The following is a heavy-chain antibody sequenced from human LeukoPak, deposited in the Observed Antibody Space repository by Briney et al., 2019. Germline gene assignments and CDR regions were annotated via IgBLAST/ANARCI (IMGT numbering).Heavy chain of an antibody. V-gene: IGHV1-69*01. CDR1: GGTFSSYA. CDR3: ARSYDILTGRYYYYGMDV. D-gene: IGHD3-9*01. J-gene: IGHJ6*02. CDR2: IIPIFGTA. Sequence: ASVNVSCKASGGTFSSYAISWVRQAPGQGLEWMGGIIPIFGTANYAQKFQGRVTITADESTSTAYMELSSLRSEDTAVYYCARSYDILTGRYYYYGMDVWGQGTTVTVSS.